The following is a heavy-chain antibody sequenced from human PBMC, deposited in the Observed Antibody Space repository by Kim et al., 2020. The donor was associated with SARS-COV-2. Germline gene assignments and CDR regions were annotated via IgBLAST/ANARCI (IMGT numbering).Heavy chain of an antibody. CDR1: GFTFSSYA. Sequence: GGSLRLSCAASGFTFSSYAMHWVRQAPGKGLEWVAVISYDGSNKYYADSVKGRFTISRDNSKNTLYLQMNSLRAEDTAVYYCARSPGIAAAGLDYWGQGT. CDR2: ISYDGSNK. D-gene: IGHD6-13*01. CDR3: ARSPGIAAAGLDY. J-gene: IGHJ4*02. V-gene: IGHV3-30*04.